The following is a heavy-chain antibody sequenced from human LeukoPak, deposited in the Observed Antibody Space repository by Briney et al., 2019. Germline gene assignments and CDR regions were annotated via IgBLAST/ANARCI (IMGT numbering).Heavy chain of an antibody. Sequence: PGGSLRLSCAASGFTFSDYAMSWVRQAPGKGPEWVSAITGGGRTYYADSVKGRFTISRDSSKNTLYLQMNSLRAEDTAVYYCAKDGHYSTFDYWGQGTLVTVSS. CDR1: GFTFSDYA. D-gene: IGHD2-21*01. J-gene: IGHJ4*02. CDR3: AKDGHYSTFDY. V-gene: IGHV3-23*01. CDR2: ITGGGRT.